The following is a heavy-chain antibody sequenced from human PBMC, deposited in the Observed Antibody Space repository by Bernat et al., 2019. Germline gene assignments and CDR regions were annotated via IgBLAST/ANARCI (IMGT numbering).Heavy chain of an antibody. D-gene: IGHD3-10*01. CDR2: QRYDGRKE. CDR1: GFTFSRND. J-gene: IGHJ4*02. V-gene: IGHV3-30*02. Sequence: QVQLVESGGGVVQPGGSLRLSCAASGFTFSRNDMHWVRQVPGKGLDWVAFQRYDGRKEYYADSVKGRFTISRDNSKNTLFLQMSSLRADDTAVYYCAKDLAFGNWGQGTLVIVSS. CDR3: AKDLAFGN.